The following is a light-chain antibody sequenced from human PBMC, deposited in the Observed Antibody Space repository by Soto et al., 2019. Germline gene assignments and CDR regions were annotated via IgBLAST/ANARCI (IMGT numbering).Light chain of an antibody. CDR2: DAS. CDR1: QSISNS. J-gene: IGKJ1*01. CDR3: HQSDSIPRT. V-gene: IGKV1-39*01. Sequence: DIQMTQSPSSLSASVGDRVSITCRTSQSISNSLNWYQQRPGKAPKVLIYDASNLQTGVPSRFSGSGSGTEFTLTINSLQPEDFATYYCHQSDSIPRTFGQGTKVEIK.